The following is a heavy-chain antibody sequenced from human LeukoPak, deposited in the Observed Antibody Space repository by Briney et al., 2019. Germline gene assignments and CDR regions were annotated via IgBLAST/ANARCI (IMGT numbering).Heavy chain of an antibody. Sequence: KPGASVKVSCKASGYSFTSYDINWVRQATGQGLEWMGWMNPNSGNTGYAQKFQGRVTITRNTSISTAYMELSSLRSDDTAVYYCARSIYCSGGSCYGEFDYWGQGTLVTVSS. J-gene: IGHJ4*02. V-gene: IGHV1-8*03. CDR2: MNPNSGNT. CDR3: ARSIYCSGGSCYGEFDY. D-gene: IGHD2-15*01. CDR1: GYSFTSYD.